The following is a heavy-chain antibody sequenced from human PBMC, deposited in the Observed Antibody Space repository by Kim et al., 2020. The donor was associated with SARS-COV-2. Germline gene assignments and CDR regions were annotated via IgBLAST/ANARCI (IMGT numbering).Heavy chain of an antibody. Sequence: GGSLRLSCTASGFTFSSYSMIWVRQAPGKGLEWISYISSGDTSTYYADSVKGRFTISRDNAKNSLFLQMNSLRDEDMAVYYCARVLGGGGHRFDSWGQGTLVTVSS. CDR3: ARVLGGGGHRFDS. CDR1: GFTFSSYS. V-gene: IGHV3-48*02. J-gene: IGHJ5*01. CDR2: ISSGDTST. D-gene: IGHD3-16*01.